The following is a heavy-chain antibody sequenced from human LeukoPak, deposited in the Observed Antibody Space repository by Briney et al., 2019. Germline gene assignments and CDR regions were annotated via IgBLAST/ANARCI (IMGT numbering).Heavy chain of an antibody. CDR2: IYYSGST. J-gene: IGHJ6*03. V-gene: IGHV4-59*01. CDR1: GGSISSYY. D-gene: IGHD6-13*01. Sequence: PSETLSLTCAVSGGSISSYYWSWIRQPPGKGLEWIGYIYYSGSTNYNPSLKSRVTISVDTSKNQFSLKLSSVTAADTAVYYCARTTEAHSWRTRYYDYYMDVWGKGTTVTVSS. CDR3: ARTTEAHSWRTRYYDYYMDV.